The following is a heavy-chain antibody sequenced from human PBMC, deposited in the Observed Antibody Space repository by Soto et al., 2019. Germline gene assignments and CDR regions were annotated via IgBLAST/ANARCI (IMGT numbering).Heavy chain of an antibody. Sequence: QVQLQESGPGLVKPSETLSLTCTVSGGSISSYYWSWIRQPPGKGLEWIGYIYYSGSTNYNPSLKSRVTISVDTSKNQFSLKLSSVTAADTAVYYCARAPTGDLRVGAFDIWGQGTMVTVSS. V-gene: IGHV4-59*01. CDR2: IYYSGST. CDR1: GGSISSYY. J-gene: IGHJ3*02. CDR3: ARAPTGDLRVGAFDI. D-gene: IGHD7-27*01.